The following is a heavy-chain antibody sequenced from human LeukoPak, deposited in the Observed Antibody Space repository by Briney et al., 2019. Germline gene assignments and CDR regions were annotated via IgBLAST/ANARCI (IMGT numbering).Heavy chain of an antibody. V-gene: IGHV3-23*01. CDR3: AKASELGRGYFDY. CDR1: GFTFSSYA. Sequence: GGSLRLSCAASGFTFSSYAMSWVRQAPGKGLDWVSVISGSGGSTYYADSVKGRFTISRDNSKNTLYLQMNSLRAEDTAVYYCAKASELGRGYFDYWGQGTLVTISS. CDR2: ISGSGGST. J-gene: IGHJ4*02. D-gene: IGHD7-27*01.